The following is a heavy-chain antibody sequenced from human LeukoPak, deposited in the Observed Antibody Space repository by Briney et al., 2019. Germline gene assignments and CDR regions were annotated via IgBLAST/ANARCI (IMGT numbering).Heavy chain of an antibody. CDR3: ARDATVGHIFFDN. V-gene: IGHV3-11*06. Sequence: PGESLRLSCAASGFTFSDYYMSWIRQAPGKGLEWVSYISSSSSHINYADSVKGRFTISRDNARNSVYLQMSGLRAEDTAVYYCARDATVGHIFFDNWGQGTLVTVSS. CDR1: GFTFSDYY. D-gene: IGHD3-9*01. J-gene: IGHJ4*02. CDR2: ISSSSSHI.